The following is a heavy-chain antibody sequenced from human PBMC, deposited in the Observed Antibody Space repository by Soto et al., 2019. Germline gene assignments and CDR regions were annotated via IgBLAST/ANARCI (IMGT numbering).Heavy chain of an antibody. V-gene: IGHV3-48*02. CDR3: ARDGKGAAFPFGPYYFDP. CDR2: ISSSSSTI. Sequence: GGSLRLSCAASGFTFSSYSVNWVRQAPGKGLEWVSYISSSSSTIYYADSVKGRFTISRDNAKNSLHLQMNSLRDEDTAFYYFARDGKGAAFPFGPYYFDPLGQGALVTVSS. CDR1: GFTFSSYS. J-gene: IGHJ4*02. D-gene: IGHD1-1*01.